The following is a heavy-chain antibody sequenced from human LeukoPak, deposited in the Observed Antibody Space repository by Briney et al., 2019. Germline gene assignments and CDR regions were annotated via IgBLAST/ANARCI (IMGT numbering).Heavy chain of an antibody. CDR1: GCTFSSYA. D-gene: IGHD6-19*01. V-gene: IGHV1-69*13. CDR2: IIPIFGTA. Sequence: ASLKVSCKASGCTFSSYAISWVRQAPGQGLEWMGGIIPIFGTANYAQKFQGRVTITADESTSTAYMELSSLRSEDAAVYYCARVSAGIAVAGTFDYWGQGTLVTVSS. J-gene: IGHJ4*02. CDR3: ARVSAGIAVAGTFDY.